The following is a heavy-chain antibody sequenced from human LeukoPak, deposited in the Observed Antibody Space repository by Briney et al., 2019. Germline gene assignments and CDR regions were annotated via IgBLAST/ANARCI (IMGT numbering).Heavy chain of an antibody. V-gene: IGHV3-73*01. CDR1: GFTFSGSA. CDR2: IRSKANSYAT. D-gene: IGHD4-17*01. CDR3: TRHDEKMTTATTVDY. Sequence: PGGSLRLSCAASGFTFSGSAMHWVRQASGKGLEWVGRIRSKANSYATAYAASVKGRFTISRDDSKNTAYLQMNSLKTEDTAVYYCTRHDEKMTTATTVDYWGQGTLVTVSS. J-gene: IGHJ4*02.